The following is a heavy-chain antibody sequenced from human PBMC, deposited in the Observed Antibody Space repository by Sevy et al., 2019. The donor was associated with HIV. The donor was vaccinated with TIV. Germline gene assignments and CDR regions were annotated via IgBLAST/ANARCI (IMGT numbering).Heavy chain of an antibody. CDR3: ARERRVLYYYFQH. J-gene: IGHJ1*01. CDR1: GYTFTGYY. D-gene: IGHD3-10*01. Sequence: ASVKVSCKASGYTFTGYYMHWVRQAPGQGLEWMGWINPNSGGTNYAQKFQGRVTMTRDTSISTAYMELSRLRSDDTAVYYCARERRVLYYYFQHWGQGTLVTVS. V-gene: IGHV1-2*02. CDR2: INPNSGGT.